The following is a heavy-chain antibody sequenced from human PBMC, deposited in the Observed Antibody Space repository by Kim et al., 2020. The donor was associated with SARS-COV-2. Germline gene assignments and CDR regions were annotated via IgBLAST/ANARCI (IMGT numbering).Heavy chain of an antibody. CDR2: FSTSGIT. CDR3: ANQLNRAFPY. J-gene: IGHJ4*02. CDR1: GFTFSSYV. V-gene: IGHV3-23*01. Sequence: GGSLRLSCAASGFTFSSYVMTWVRQAPGKGLQWVSTFSTSGITYYADSVKGRFTISRDNSKSTLYLQMNSLRVEDTAIYYCANQLNRAFPYWGQGTLVTVSS. D-gene: IGHD3-10*01.